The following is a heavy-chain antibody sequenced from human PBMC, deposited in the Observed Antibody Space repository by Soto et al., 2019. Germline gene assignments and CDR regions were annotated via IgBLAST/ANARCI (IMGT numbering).Heavy chain of an antibody. CDR2: IYWNDDK. V-gene: IGHV2-5*01. CDR1: GFSLSTSGVG. CDR3: AHSILGYSDGWNWFDP. Sequence: QITLKQSGPTLVKPTQTLTLTCTFSGFSLSTSGVGVGWIRQPPGKALEWLALIYWNDDKRYSPSLKSRLTITKDTANNQVVLTMTNMDPVDTATYYCAHSILGYSDGWNWFDPWGQGTLVTVSS. J-gene: IGHJ5*02. D-gene: IGHD5-18*01.